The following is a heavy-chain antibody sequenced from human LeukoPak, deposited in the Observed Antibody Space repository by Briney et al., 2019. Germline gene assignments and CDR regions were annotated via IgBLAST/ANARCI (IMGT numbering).Heavy chain of an antibody. CDR3: AKEGLRFFDF. CDR1: GFTFSSTG. J-gene: IGHJ4*02. Sequence: GGSLRLSCTASGFTFSSTGMHWVRQAPGKGLDWVASISYDGSSKKYVDSVKGRFTISRDNSKRTLYLQMNSLRSEDTAVYYCAKEGLRFFDFWGQGTLVTVSS. CDR2: ISYDGSSK. D-gene: IGHD5-12*01. V-gene: IGHV3-30*18.